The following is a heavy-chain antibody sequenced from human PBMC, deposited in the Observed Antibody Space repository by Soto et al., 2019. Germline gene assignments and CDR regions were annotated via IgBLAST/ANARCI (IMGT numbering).Heavy chain of an antibody. V-gene: IGHV3-30*02. CDR3: AKEVWSGYYSRWAMTV. CDR1: EFTFNSYG. J-gene: IGHJ6*02. D-gene: IGHD3-3*01. CDR2: IRFDGNEK. Sequence: QVQLVESGGGVVQPGESLRLSCGASEFTFNSYGMHWVRQAPGKGLEWVAIIRFDGNEKHYADSVKGRFTISRDNSKNTLYLQMNSPRAEVTAVYYCAKEVWSGYYSRWAMTVWGQGTTVTVSS.